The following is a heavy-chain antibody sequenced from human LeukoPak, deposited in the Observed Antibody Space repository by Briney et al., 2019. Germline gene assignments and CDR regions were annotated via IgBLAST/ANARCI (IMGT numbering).Heavy chain of an antibody. D-gene: IGHD4-23*01. CDR1: GFTFSSYD. Sequence: PGGSLRLSCAASGFTFSSYDMHWVRQATGKGLEWVSAIGTAGDTYYPGSVKGRFTISRDNSKNTLYLQMNSLRAEDTAVYYCAKKSPQETTVGPYWYLGLWGRGALVTVSS. J-gene: IGHJ2*01. CDR2: IGTAGDT. V-gene: IGHV3-13*01. CDR3: AKKSPQETTVGPYWYLGL.